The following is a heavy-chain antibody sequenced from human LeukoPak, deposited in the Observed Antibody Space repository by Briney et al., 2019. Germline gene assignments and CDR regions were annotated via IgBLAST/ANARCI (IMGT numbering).Heavy chain of an antibody. V-gene: IGHV3-9*01. D-gene: IGHD6-13*01. CDR1: GFTFDDYA. CDR2: ISWNSGSI. J-gene: IGHJ5*02. CDR3: AKDMLPYSSSWYVSWFDP. Sequence: GGSLRLSCAASGFTFDDYAMHWVRQAPGKGLEWVSGISWNSGSIGYADSVKGRFTISRDNAKNSLYLQMNSLRAEDTALYYCAKDMLPYSSSWYVSWFDPWGQGTLVIVS.